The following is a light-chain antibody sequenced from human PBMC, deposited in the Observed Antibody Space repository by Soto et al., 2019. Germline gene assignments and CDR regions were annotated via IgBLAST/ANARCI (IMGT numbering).Light chain of an antibody. Sequence: DIQMTQSPSTLSASVGDRVSITCRASQRVNTCLAWYQQKPGKAPTLLIYDASSLQSGVPSRFSGSGSGTEFTLTISSLQPGDFATYYCQQYQIDWTFGQGTKVDIK. CDR3: QQYQIDWT. V-gene: IGKV1-5*01. CDR2: DAS. CDR1: QRVNTC. J-gene: IGKJ1*01.